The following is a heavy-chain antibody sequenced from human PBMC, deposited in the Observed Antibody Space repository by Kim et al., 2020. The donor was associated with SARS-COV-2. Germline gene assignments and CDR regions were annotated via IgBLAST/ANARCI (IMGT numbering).Heavy chain of an antibody. D-gene: IGHD4-4*01. V-gene: IGHV3-23*01. Sequence: GGSLRLSCSASGFSFTTYAMSWVRQAPGKGLESVSDIGGNGGREYYADSVRGRFTISRDNSKNTLYLEMNSLRPEDTAVYYCARKNMTTSQSFFDSWGQGTLVSVSS. CDR1: GFSFTTYA. CDR3: ARKNMTTSQSFFDS. J-gene: IGHJ4*02. CDR2: IGGNGGRE.